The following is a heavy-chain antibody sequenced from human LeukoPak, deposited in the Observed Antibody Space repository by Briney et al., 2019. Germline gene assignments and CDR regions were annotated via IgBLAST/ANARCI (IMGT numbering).Heavy chain of an antibody. CDR2: IYYSGSI. J-gene: IGHJ6*03. Sequence: SETLSLTCTVSGGSISSYYWSWIRQPPGKGLEWIGSIYYSGSIYYNPSLKSRVIISVDTSKNQFSLKLSSVTAADTAVYYCARLSAARGYYFYYMDVWGKGTTVTVSS. V-gene: IGHV4-39*01. D-gene: IGHD6-6*01. CDR3: ARLSAARGYYFYYMDV. CDR1: GGSISSYY.